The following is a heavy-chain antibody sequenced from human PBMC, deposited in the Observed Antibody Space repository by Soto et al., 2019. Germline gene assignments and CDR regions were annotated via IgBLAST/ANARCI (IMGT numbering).Heavy chain of an antibody. Sequence: QVQLVQSGAEVKKPGSSVKVSCKASGGTFSSYTISWVRQAPGQGLEWMGRIIPILAIANYAQKFQGRVTITADKSTSTAYMELSSLRSEDTAVYYCARDPAYNDYGESYYFDYWGQGTLVTVSS. J-gene: IGHJ4*02. CDR2: IIPILAIA. V-gene: IGHV1-69*08. D-gene: IGHD4-17*01. CDR3: ARDPAYNDYGESYYFDY. CDR1: GGTFSSYT.